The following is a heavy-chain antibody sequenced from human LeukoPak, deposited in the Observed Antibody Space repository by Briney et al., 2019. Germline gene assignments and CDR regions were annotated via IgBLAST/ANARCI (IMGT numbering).Heavy chain of an antibody. CDR3: ARLYSSGWPLEPMDV. D-gene: IGHD6-19*01. CDR1: GYTFTSYG. J-gene: IGHJ6*02. Sequence: GASVKVSCKASGYTFTSYGISWVRQAPGQGLEWMGWISAYNGNTNYAQKFQGRVTLTTDSSTTTAYMELRSLTSDDTAVYYCARLYSSGWPLEPMDVWGQGTTVTVSS. CDR2: ISAYNGNT. V-gene: IGHV1-18*01.